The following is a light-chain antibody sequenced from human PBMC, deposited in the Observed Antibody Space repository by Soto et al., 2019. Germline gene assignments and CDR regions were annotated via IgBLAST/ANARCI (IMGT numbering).Light chain of an antibody. J-gene: IGLJ3*02. V-gene: IGLV2-14*01. CDR3: SSYTSSATLV. Sequence: QSALTQPASVSGSPGQSITISCTGTSSDVGGYNYVSWYQQSPGKAPKLMIYEVSNRPSGVSNRFSGSKSGNTASLTISGLQAEDEAGYYCSSYTSSATLVFGGGTKLTVL. CDR1: SSDVGGYNY. CDR2: EVS.